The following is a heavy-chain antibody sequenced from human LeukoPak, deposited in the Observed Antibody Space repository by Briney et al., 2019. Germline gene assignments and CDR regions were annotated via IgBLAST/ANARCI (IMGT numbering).Heavy chain of an antibody. J-gene: IGHJ6*02. Sequence: TGGSLRLSYAAPGFSFSNHAMSWVRQAPGKGLEWVSVISGSAGSTYYADSVKGRFTISRDISKNTLYLQMNSLRAEDTALYYCARGGAGYFYYGMDVWGQGTTVTVSS. D-gene: IGHD6-19*01. V-gene: IGHV3-23*01. CDR3: ARGGAGYFYYGMDV. CDR1: GFSFSNHA. CDR2: ISGSAGST.